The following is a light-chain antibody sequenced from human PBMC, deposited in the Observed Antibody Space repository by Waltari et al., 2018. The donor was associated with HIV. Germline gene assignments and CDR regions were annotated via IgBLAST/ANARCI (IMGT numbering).Light chain of an antibody. J-gene: IGLJ3*02. CDR3: AAWDDSLNGWV. V-gene: IGLV1-44*01. CDR2: SNN. CDR1: RSTIGSNT. Sequence: QSVLPQPPSASGTPGQRVTISCSGSRSTIGSNTVSWYQQLPGTAPKLFIYSNNQRPSGVPDRFSGSKSGTSASLAISGLQSEDEADYYCAAWDDSLNGWVFGGGTKLTVV.